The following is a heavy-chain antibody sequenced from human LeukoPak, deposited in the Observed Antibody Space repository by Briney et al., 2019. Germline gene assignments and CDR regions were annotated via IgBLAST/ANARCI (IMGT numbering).Heavy chain of an antibody. D-gene: IGHD6-13*01. J-gene: IGHJ4*02. CDR1: GGSFSTGGYY. CDR2: IYYSGNT. V-gene: IGHV4-31*03. Sequence: SETLSLTCTVSGGSFSTGGYYWSWIRQHPGEGLEWIGYIYYSGNTYYNPSLKSRVTISIDTSKNQFSLDLRSVTAADTAVYYCTRGYSSTWYEDNWGQGTLVTVSS. CDR3: TRGYSSTWYEDN.